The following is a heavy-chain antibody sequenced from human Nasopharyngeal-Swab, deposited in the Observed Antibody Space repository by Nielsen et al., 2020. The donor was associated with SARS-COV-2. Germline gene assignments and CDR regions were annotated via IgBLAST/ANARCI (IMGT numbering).Heavy chain of an antibody. V-gene: IGHV5-51*01. CDR3: ARHLPTYDFWSGSIRTGFDY. D-gene: IGHD3-3*01. Sequence: KVSCKGSGYSFTSYWIGWVRQMTGKGLEWMGIIYPGDSDTRYSPSFQGQVTISADKSISTAYLQWSSLKASDTAIYYCARHLPTYDFWSGSIRTGFDYWGQGTLVTVSS. CDR1: GYSFTSYW. CDR2: IYPGDSDT. J-gene: IGHJ4*02.